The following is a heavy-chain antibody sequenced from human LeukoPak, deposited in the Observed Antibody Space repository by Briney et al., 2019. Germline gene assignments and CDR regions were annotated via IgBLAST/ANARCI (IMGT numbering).Heavy chain of an antibody. CDR3: ARDASGSSIWLIDF. CDR1: EFTLRSYN. Sequence: GGSLRLSCAASEFTLRSYNMHWVRQAPGKGLEWVSYISTSSTYIYYADSVKGRFTISRDNAKNSLYLHMDSLRAEDTAVYYCARDASGSSIWLIDFWGQGTLVTVSS. CDR2: ISTSSTYI. J-gene: IGHJ4*02. V-gene: IGHV3-21*01. D-gene: IGHD1-26*01.